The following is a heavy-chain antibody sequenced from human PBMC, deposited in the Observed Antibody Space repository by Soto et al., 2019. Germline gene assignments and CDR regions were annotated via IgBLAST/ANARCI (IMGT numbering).Heavy chain of an antibody. Sequence: PSETLSLTCTVSGGSISSYYWSWIWQPPGNGLEWIGYIYYSGSTNYNPSLKSRVTISVDTSKNQFSLKLSSVTAADTALYYCSRRYGYSFDYWGQGTLVTVSS. CDR3: SRRYGYSFDY. CDR2: IYYSGST. CDR1: GGSISSYY. D-gene: IGHD1-1*01. J-gene: IGHJ4*02. V-gene: IGHV4-59*08.